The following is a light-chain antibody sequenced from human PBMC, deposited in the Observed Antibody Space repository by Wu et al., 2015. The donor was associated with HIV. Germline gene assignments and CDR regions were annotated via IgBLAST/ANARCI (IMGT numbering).Light chain of an antibody. CDR1: QSVSSSY. Sequence: EIVLTQSPGTLSLSPGERATLSCRASQSVSSSYLAWYQQKPGQAPRLLIYGASSRATGIPDRFSGSGSGTDLTLTISRLEPEDFAVYYCQQYRAFGQGTKVEIK. CDR2: GAS. CDR3: QQYRA. J-gene: IGKJ1*01. V-gene: IGKV3-20*01.